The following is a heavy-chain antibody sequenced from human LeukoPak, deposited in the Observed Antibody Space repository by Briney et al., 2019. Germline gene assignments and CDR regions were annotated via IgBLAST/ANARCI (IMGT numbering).Heavy chain of an antibody. V-gene: IGHV3-74*01. D-gene: IGHD1-26*01. CDR1: GFTFSSYW. CDR3: ARIGAATYAFDI. Sequence: GGSLRLSCAASGFTFSSYWMHWVRQAPGKGLVWVSRIKSDGSSTSYADSVKGRFTISRDNAKNTLYLQMNSLRAEDTAVYYCARIGAATYAFDIWGQGTMVTVSS. J-gene: IGHJ3*02. CDR2: IKSDGSST.